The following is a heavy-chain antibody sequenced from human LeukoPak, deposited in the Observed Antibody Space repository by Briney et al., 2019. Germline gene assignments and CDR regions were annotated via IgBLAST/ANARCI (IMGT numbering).Heavy chain of an antibody. V-gene: IGHV4-39*01. D-gene: IGHD3-9*01. CDR1: GGSISSSSYY. CDR2: IYYSGST. J-gene: IGHJ5*02. CDR3: ARGSDILTGSLAGSMHA. Sequence: PSETLSLTCTVSGGSISSSSYYWGWIRQPPGKGLEWIGSIYYSGSTYYNPSPKSRVTISVDTSKNQFSLKLSSVTAADTAVYYCARGSDILTGSLAGSMHAWGQGTLVTVSS.